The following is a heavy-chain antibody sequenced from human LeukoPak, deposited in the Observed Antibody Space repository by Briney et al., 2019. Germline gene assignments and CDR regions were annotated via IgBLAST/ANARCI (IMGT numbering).Heavy chain of an antibody. V-gene: IGHV1-69*13. D-gene: IGHD6-13*01. CDR1: GGTFSSYA. CDR2: IIPIFGTA. Sequence: SVKVSCKASGGTFSSYAISWVRQAPGQGLEWMGRIIPIFGTANYAQKFQGRVTITADESTSTAYMELSSLRSEDTAVYYCATPLYSSSWPSFDYWGQGTLVTVSS. CDR3: ATPLYSSSWPSFDY. J-gene: IGHJ4*02.